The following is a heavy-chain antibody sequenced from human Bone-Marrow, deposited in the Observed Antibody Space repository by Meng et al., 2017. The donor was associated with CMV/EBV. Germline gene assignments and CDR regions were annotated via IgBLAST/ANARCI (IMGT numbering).Heavy chain of an antibody. D-gene: IGHD5-24*01. CDR3: ARRGVEVNFDY. Sequence: SETLSLTCAVDGGSFSGNYWTWIRQPPGKGLEWIGEINPGGSTNYNPSLKSRVTISVDTSKKQFSLRLNSVTAADTAVYYCARRGVEVNFDYWGQGTLVTVSS. CDR2: INPGGST. CDR1: GGSFSGNY. J-gene: IGHJ4*02. V-gene: IGHV4-34*01.